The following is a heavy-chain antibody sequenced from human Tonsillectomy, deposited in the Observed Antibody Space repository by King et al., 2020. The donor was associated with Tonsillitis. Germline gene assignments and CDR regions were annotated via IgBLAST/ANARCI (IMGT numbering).Heavy chain of an antibody. J-gene: IGHJ4*02. V-gene: IGHV3-23*04. CDR2: ISGGGAHT. CDR1: GFTFDNYA. CDR3: AKEGRGWYTSGWYYFDY. D-gene: IGHD6-19*01. Sequence: VQLVESGGGLVQPGGSLRLSCAASGFTFDNYAMTWVRQAPGKGLEWVSSISGGGAHTYYADSVKGRFTISRDKSKNTLYLQMNSLRAEDTAVYCCAKEGRGWYTSGWYYFDYWGQGTLVTVSS.